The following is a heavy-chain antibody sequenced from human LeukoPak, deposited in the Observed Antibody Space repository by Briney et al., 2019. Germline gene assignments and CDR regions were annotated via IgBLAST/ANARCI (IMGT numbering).Heavy chain of an antibody. CDR2: THYRSKWYN. V-gene: IGHV6-1*01. Sequence: SQTLSLTCAISGDSVSSNSAAWNWIRQSPSRGLEWLGRTHYRSKWYNDYAVSVKSRITINPDTSKNQFSLQLNSVTPEDTAVYYCAREERLRYFDWLLSKFDPWGQGTLVTVSS. D-gene: IGHD3-9*01. CDR1: GDSVSSNSAA. CDR3: AREERLRYFDWLLSKFDP. J-gene: IGHJ5*02.